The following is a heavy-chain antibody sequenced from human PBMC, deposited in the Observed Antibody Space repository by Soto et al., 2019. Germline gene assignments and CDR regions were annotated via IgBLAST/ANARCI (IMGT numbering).Heavy chain of an antibody. CDR1: GDSVSSYF. Sequence: SETLSLTCTVSGDSVSSYFWTWIRQPPGKEMEWIGYVFYTGGTNYNPSLRGRATISLHTSRNQFSLNLTSVTAADTAVYYCARGNQLVFNYWGQGILVTVSS. V-gene: IGHV4-59*02. CDR3: ARGNQLVFNY. CDR2: VFYTGGT. J-gene: IGHJ4*02.